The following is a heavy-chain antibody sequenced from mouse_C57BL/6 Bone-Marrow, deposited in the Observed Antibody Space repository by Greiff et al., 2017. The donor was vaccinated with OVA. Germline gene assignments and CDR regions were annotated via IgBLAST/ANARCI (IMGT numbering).Heavy chain of an antibody. CDR2: IYPGSGST. CDR1: GYTFTSYW. V-gene: IGHV1-55*01. Sequence: QVQLQQPGAELVKPGASVKMSCKASGYTFTSYWITWVKQRPGQGLEWIGDIYPGSGSTNYNEKFKSKATLTVDTSSSTAYMQLSSLPSEDSAVYYGERRGFITAVVARWCFDVWGTGTTVTVSS. CDR3: ERRGFITAVVARWCFDV. J-gene: IGHJ1*03. D-gene: IGHD1-1*01.